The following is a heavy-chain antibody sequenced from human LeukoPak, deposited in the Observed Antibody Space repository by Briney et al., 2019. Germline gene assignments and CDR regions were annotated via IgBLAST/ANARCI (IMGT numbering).Heavy chain of an antibody. J-gene: IGHJ4*02. CDR3: ARDLDDILTAYKPITYYFDY. CDR2: ISGYTGNT. CDR1: GYTFTNYG. V-gene: IGHV1-18*01. D-gene: IGHD3-9*01. Sequence: GASVKVSCKASGYTFTNYGISWVRQPPGQGLEWMGWISGYTGNTKYAQKFQGRVTMTADTSTRTAYMELRSLRTDDTAVYYCARDLDDILTAYKPITYYFDYWGQGTLVTVSS.